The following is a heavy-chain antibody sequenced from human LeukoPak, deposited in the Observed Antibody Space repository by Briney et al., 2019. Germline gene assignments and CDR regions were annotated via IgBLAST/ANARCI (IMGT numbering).Heavy chain of an antibody. CDR2: INHSGST. J-gene: IGHJ5*02. CDR3: ARVPYYDFWSGYYYWFDP. CDR1: GGSFSGYY. D-gene: IGHD3-3*01. Sequence: ASETLSLTCAVYGGSFSGYYRSWIRQPPGKGLEWIGEINHSGSTNYNPSLKRRVTISVDTSKNQFSLKLSSATAADTAVYYCARVPYYDFWSGYYYWFDPWGQGTLVTVSS. V-gene: IGHV4-34*01.